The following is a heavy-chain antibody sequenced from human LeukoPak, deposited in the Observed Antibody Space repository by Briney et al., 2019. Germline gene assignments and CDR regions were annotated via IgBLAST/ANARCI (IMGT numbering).Heavy chain of an antibody. Sequence: PSETLSLTCTVSGGSISSYYWSRIRQPPGKGLERIGCIHYSGSTNYNPSLKSRVTISIGTSKKDFSLKLTSVTAADTAMYYCAKGAALVTDKYFDYWGHGTLVTVSS. CDR2: IHYSGST. CDR3: AKGAALVTDKYFDY. J-gene: IGHJ4*01. CDR1: GGSISSYY. V-gene: IGHV4-59*08. D-gene: IGHD5-18*01.